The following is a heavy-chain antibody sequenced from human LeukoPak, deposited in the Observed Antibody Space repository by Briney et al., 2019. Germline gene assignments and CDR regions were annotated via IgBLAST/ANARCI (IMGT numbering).Heavy chain of an antibody. V-gene: IGHV6-1*01. CDR3: GRETDFGVVTN. D-gene: IGHD3-3*01. CDR1: GDSFSSNGAA. CDR2: TYYRSQQWHS. Sequence: SQTLSLTCAIYGDSFSSNGAAWNWIRQSPSRGLEWLGRTYYRSQQWHSDYAPSVKGRITLNPDTSKNQFSLQVNSVTPEDTAVYYCGRETDFGVVTNWGQGTLVTVSS. J-gene: IGHJ4*02.